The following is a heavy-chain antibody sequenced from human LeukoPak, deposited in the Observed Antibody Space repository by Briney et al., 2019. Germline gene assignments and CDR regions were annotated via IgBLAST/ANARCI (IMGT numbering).Heavy chain of an antibody. CDR1: GFTVSINY. J-gene: IGHJ4*02. CDR2: LYAGART. V-gene: IGHV3-66*01. D-gene: IGHD2-15*01. Sequence: PGGSLRLSCAASGFTVSINYMSWVRQAPGKGREWVSVLYAGARTHYADSVKGRFTISRDHSKNKLYLQMNSLRAEDTAVSYCAKDYCSGGRCYRFDYWGQGTLVSVLS. CDR3: AKDYCSGGRCYRFDY.